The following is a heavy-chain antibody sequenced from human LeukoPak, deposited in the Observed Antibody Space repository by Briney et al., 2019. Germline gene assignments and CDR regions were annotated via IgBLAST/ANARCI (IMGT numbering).Heavy chain of an antibody. CDR1: GFTVRSNY. J-gene: IGHJ3*02. Sequence: GGSLRLSCAASGFTVRSNYMSWVRQAPGKGLEWVSVIYSGGSTYYADSVKGRFTISRDNSKNTLYLQMNSLRAEDTAVYYCASPYSSSWPDAFDIWGQGTMVTVSS. D-gene: IGHD6-13*01. V-gene: IGHV3-66*01. CDR3: ASPYSSSWPDAFDI. CDR2: IYSGGST.